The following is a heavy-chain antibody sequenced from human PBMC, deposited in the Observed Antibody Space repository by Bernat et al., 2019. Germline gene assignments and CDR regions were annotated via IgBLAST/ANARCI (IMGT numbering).Heavy chain of an antibody. D-gene: IGHD2-15*01. Sequence: QVQLVQSGAEVKKPGASVKVSCKASGYTFTSYGISWVRQAPGPGLEWMGWISAYNGNTNYAQKLQGRVTSTTDASTSTAYMELRSLRSDDTAVYYCARDRRSGGSPRVAFDIWGQGTMVTVSS. CDR3: ARDRRSGGSPRVAFDI. V-gene: IGHV1-18*01. CDR1: GYTFTSYG. CDR2: ISAYNGNT. J-gene: IGHJ3*02.